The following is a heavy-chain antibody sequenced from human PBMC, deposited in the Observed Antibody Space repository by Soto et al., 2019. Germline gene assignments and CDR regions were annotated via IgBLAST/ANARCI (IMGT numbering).Heavy chain of an antibody. J-gene: IGHJ5*02. CDR3: ARGIATGQPDP. CDR2: INPDNGNT. V-gene: IGHV1-3*01. Sequence: ASVKVSCKASGYTFTRYTMNWVRQAPGQRLEWMGWINPDNGNTKSSQKFQDRVIITRDTSASTAYMDLSSLRSEDTAVYYCARGIATGQPDPWGQGTLVXXSS. D-gene: IGHD2-15*01. CDR1: GYTFTRYT.